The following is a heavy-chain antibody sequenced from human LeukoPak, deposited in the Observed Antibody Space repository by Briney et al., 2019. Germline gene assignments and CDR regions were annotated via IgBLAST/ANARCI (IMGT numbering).Heavy chain of an antibody. CDR3: ARGAYSGSDSNWFDP. CDR1: GGSISSSSYY. Sequence: SETLSLTCTVSGGSISSSSYYWGWIRQPPGKGLEWIGSIYYSGSTYYNPSLKSRVTISVDTSKNQFSLKLSSVTAADTAVYYCARGAYSGSDSNWFDPWGQGTLVTVSS. D-gene: IGHD5-12*01. J-gene: IGHJ5*02. V-gene: IGHV4-39*07. CDR2: IYYSGST.